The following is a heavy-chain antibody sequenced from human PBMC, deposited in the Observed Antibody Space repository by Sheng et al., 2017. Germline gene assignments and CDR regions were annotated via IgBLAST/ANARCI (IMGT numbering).Heavy chain of an antibody. D-gene: IGHD2-15*01. J-gene: IGHJ4*02. Sequence: QVQLVESGGGLVQPGGPVRLSCAASGFTFTDSGMHWVRQAPGKGPEWVAFIRFDGSNKYYADSVKGRFTISRDNSKNTLYLQMNSLRGEDTAVYYCAKPATFWYYFDSWGQGTLVTVSS. CDR2: IRFDGSNK. CDR1: GFTFTDSG. V-gene: IGHV3-30*02. CDR3: AKPATFWYYFDS.